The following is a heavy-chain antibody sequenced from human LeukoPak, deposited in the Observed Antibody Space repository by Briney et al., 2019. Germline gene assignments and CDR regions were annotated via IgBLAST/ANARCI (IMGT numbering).Heavy chain of an antibody. Sequence: PGGSLRLSCAASGFTFSDYYMSWIRQAPGKGLEWVSYISSSGSTIYYADSVKGRFTISRDNAKNSLYLQMNSLRAEDTAVYYCATTPPYYYDSSGRPSWGQGIMVTVSS. CDR2: ISSSGSTI. CDR3: ATTPPYYYDSSGRPS. V-gene: IGHV3-11*01. J-gene: IGHJ3*01. CDR1: GFTFSDYY. D-gene: IGHD3-22*01.